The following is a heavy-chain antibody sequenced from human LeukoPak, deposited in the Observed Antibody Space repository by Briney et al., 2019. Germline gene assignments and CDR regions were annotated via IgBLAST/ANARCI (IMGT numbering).Heavy chain of an antibody. V-gene: IGHV1-18*01. CDR2: ISAYNGNT. CDR3: ARVRYSSSWYLRTTFDY. Sequence: GASVKVSCKASGYTFTSYGISWVRQAPGQGLEWMGWISAYNGNTNYAQKLQGRVTMTTDTSTSTAYMELRSLRSDDTAVYYCARVRYSSSWYLRTTFDYWGQGTLVTVSS. CDR1: GYTFTSYG. D-gene: IGHD6-13*01. J-gene: IGHJ4*02.